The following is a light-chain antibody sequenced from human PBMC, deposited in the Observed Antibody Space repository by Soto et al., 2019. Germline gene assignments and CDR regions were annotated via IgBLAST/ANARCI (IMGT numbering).Light chain of an antibody. CDR1: QTPSRF. J-gene: IGKJ1*01. V-gene: IGKV1-39*01. Sequence: NQCPLSVSETHAKRVTXTCLAIQTPSRFLNWYQQKSGKAPKLLIYSASILETGVPSRFSGSGSGTDFTLTISSLQPEDFAAYYCQQSYSKPQTFGQGTK. CDR3: QQSYSKPQT. CDR2: SAS.